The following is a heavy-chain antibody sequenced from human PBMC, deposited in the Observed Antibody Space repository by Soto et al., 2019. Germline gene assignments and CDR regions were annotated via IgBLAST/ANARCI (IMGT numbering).Heavy chain of an antibody. Sequence: ASVKVSCKASGYTFTSYAMHWVRQAPGQRLEWMGWINAGNGNTKYSQKFQGRVTITRDTSASTAYMELSSLRSEDTAVYYCAREGVRGYDFYYYMDVWGKGTTVTVSS. CDR1: GYTFTSYA. D-gene: IGHD5-12*01. V-gene: IGHV1-3*01. CDR3: AREGVRGYDFYYYMDV. J-gene: IGHJ6*03. CDR2: INAGNGNT.